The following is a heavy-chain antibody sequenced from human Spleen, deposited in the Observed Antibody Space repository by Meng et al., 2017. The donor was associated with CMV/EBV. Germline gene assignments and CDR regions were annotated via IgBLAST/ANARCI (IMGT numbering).Heavy chain of an antibody. V-gene: IGHV3-30*04. Sequence: GESLKISCAASGFTFSSYAMHWVRQAPGKGLDWVVLISYNGKNEYYADAVKGRFTISRDNSKNTLYLQMNSLRAEDTAVYYCARGVVGATKGGYYYYYGMDVWGQGTTVTVSS. D-gene: IGHD1-26*01. CDR3: ARGVVGATKGGYYYYYGMDV. CDR2: ISYNGKNE. CDR1: GFTFSSYA. J-gene: IGHJ6*02.